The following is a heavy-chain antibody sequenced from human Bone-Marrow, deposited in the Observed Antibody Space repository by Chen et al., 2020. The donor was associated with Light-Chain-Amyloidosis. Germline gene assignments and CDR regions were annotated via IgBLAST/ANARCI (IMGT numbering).Heavy chain of an antibody. J-gene: IGHJ4*02. D-gene: IGHD6-19*01. CDR3: AKDIRYSSGWYYFDY. V-gene: IGHV3-23*04. CDR1: GFTFSSYA. CDR2: IRGSGGST. Sequence: EVQLVESGGGLVQAGGSLRLPCAASGFTFSSYAMSWVRQAPGKGLEWVSAIRGSGGSTYYADSVKGRFTISRDNSKNTLYLQMNSLRAEDTAVYYCAKDIRYSSGWYYFDYWGQGTLVTVSS.